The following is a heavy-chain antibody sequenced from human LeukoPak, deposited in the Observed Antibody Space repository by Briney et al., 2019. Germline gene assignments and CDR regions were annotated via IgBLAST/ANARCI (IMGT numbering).Heavy chain of an antibody. D-gene: IGHD3-3*01. CDR2: ISPYNGGT. V-gene: IGHV1-2*02. CDR1: GYTFSGYY. J-gene: IGHJ6*03. Sequence: ASVKVSRKASGYTFSGYYIHWVRQAPGQGLEWMGWISPYNGGTNYAQNFQGRITMTRDTSITTAYMELSRLRSDDTAVYYCARDPRYYDFWGGYYNEDYYYYYYMDVWGKGTTVTVSS. CDR3: ARDPRYYDFWGGYYNEDYYYYYYMDV.